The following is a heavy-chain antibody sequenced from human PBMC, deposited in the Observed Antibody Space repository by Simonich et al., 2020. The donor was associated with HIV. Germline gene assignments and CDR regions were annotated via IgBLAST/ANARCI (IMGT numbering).Heavy chain of an antibody. CDR3: ARSPLTTHFDY. D-gene: IGHD4-17*01. Sequence: QVQLVESGGGVVQPGRSLRLSCAASRFTFSYYGMHWVRQAQSNGLEWVSVIRTDRSNKYYADSVKGRFTISRDNSKNTLYLQMNSLRAEDTAVYYCARSPLTTHFDYWGQGTLVTVSS. V-gene: IGHV3-33*01. CDR2: IRTDRSNK. J-gene: IGHJ4*02. CDR1: RFTFSYYG.